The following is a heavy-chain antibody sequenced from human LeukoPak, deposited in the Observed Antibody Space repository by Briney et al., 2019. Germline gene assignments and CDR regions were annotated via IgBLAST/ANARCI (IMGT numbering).Heavy chain of an antibody. CDR1: GFTFSSYA. Sequence: GGSLRLSCAASGFTFSSYAMSWVRQAPGKGLEWVSAICGSGGSTYYATSVKGRFTISRANSKNTLYLQMNSLRAEDTAVYYCAKSPRTVTTAPGAFDIWGQGTMVTVSS. V-gene: IGHV3-23*01. CDR2: ICGSGGST. J-gene: IGHJ3*02. D-gene: IGHD4-17*01. CDR3: AKSPRTVTTAPGAFDI.